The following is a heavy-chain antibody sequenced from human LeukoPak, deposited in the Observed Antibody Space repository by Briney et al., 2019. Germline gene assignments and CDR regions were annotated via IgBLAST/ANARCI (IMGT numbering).Heavy chain of an antibody. D-gene: IGHD3-16*01. Sequence: PGGSLRLSCAASGFTFSSSEMNWMRQAPGKGLEWLSSISGSSTSIYYADSVKGRFTISRDNVKNLLYLQMNSLRDEDTAVYYCAKMFGGLISAFDIWGQGTMVTVSS. CDR3: AKMFGGLISAFDI. CDR1: GFTFSSSE. J-gene: IGHJ3*02. V-gene: IGHV3-48*02. CDR2: ISGSSTSI.